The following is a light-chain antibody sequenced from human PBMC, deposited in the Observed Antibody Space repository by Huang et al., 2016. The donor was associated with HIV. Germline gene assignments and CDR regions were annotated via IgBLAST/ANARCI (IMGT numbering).Light chain of an antibody. V-gene: IGKV1-33*01. CDR3: QQYDNPALT. Sequence: DIQMTQSPSSLSASVGDRITITCQASPDISNYLNWYQKKPGKAPKLLIYDASKLGTGFPSRLIGSGSGTDFTFTISSLQPEDIATYYCQQYDNPALTFGGGTKVEIK. J-gene: IGKJ4*01. CDR1: PDISNY. CDR2: DAS.